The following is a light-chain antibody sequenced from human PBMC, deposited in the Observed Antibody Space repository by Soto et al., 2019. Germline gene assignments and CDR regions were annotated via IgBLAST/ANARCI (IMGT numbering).Light chain of an antibody. Sequence: EIVLTQSPVTLSLSPGERATLSCRASQSVSSYLAWYQQRPGQAPRLLIYGASGRATVIPDRFSGSGSGTDFTLTISRLEPEDFAVYYCQKYSSSLITFGQGSRPEIK. V-gene: IGKV3-20*01. CDR3: QKYSSSLIT. J-gene: IGKJ5*01. CDR2: GAS. CDR1: QSVSSY.